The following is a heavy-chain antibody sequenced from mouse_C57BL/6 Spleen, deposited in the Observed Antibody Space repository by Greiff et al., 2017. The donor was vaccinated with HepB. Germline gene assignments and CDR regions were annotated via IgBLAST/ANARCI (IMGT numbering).Heavy chain of an antibody. V-gene: IGHV14-2*01. Sequence: EVQLQQSGAELVKPGASVKLSCTASGFNIIDYYMHWVKQRTEQGLEWIGRIDPEDGETKYAPKFPGKATITADTSSNTAYLQLSSLTSEDTAVYYCALIYYGNYGAMDYWGQGTSVTVSS. CDR3: ALIYYGNYGAMDY. CDR1: GFNIIDYY. D-gene: IGHD2-1*01. CDR2: IDPEDGET. J-gene: IGHJ4*01.